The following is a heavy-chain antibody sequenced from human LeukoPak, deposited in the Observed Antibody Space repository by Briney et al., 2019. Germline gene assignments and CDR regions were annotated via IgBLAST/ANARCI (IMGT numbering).Heavy chain of an antibody. CDR2: ISAYNGNT. CDR1: GYTFTSYG. D-gene: IGHD3-10*01. Sequence: ASVKVSCKASGYTFTSYGISWVRQAPGQGLEWMGWISAYNGNTNYAQKLQGRVTMTTDTSTSTAYMELRSLRSDDTAVYYCARDTAQLLWFGELLPDYWGQGTLVSVSS. CDR3: ARDTAQLLWFGELLPDY. J-gene: IGHJ4*02. V-gene: IGHV1-18*01.